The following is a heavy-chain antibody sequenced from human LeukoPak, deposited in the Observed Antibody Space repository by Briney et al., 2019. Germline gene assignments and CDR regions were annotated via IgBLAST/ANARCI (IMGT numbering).Heavy chain of an antibody. Sequence: SLRLSCAPSGFTFQDYPMHWVRQAPGKGLEWVALISSDGGNIYYGDSVRGRFIISRDNSKNMLYLQMNSLTIEDTAVYYCARDPPFGSGWSQNHFDSWGQCTLVTVSS. J-gene: IGHJ4*01. D-gene: IGHD6-19*01. CDR3: ARDPPFGSGWSQNHFDS. CDR1: GFTFQDYP. CDR2: ISSDGGNI. V-gene: IGHV3-30*04.